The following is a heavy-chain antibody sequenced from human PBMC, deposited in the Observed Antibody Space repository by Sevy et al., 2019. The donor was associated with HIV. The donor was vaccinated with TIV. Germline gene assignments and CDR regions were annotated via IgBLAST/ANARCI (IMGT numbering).Heavy chain of an antibody. CDR2: IYSGGNT. CDR1: EFTVSSKY. D-gene: IGHD2-15*01. J-gene: IGHJ6*02. CDR3: ATTSTPLYYYALDV. Sequence: GGSLRLSCAASEFTVSSKYISWVRQAPGKGLEWVSVIYSGGNTYYADSVKGRFTISRDISKTTLYLQMNSLRAEDTAIYYCATTSTPLYYYALDVWGQGTTVTVSS. V-gene: IGHV3-53*03.